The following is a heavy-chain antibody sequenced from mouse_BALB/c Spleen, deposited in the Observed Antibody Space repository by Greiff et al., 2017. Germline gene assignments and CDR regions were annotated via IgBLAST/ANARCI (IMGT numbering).Heavy chain of an antibody. CDR2: ISSGGSYT. CDR3: ARLGRYWYFDV. J-gene: IGHJ1*01. CDR1: GFTFSSYA. Sequence: EVKVVESGGGLVKPGGSLKLSCAASGFTFSSYAMSWVRQTPEKRLEWVATISSGGSYTYYPDSVKGRFTISRDNAKNTLYLQMSSLRSEDTAMYYCARLGRYWYFDVWGAGTTVTVSS. V-gene: IGHV5-9-3*01. D-gene: IGHD4-1*01.